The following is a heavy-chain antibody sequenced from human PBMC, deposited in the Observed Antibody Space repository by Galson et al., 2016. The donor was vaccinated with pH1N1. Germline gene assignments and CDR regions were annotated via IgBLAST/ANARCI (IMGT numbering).Heavy chain of an antibody. D-gene: IGHD3-3*01. CDR3: ARESLEWLIISGHRVELNWFDS. CDR2: VSGTGTT. J-gene: IGHJ5*01. V-gene: IGHV4-61*02. Sequence: TLSLTCTVSGGSISSDSDYWTWTRQPAGKGLEWIGRVSGTGTTNYNPPLKSRGTLSIDTSKNQFSLKLAAVTPADTAVYFCARESLEWLIISGHRVELNWFDSWGQGTLVTVSS. CDR1: GGSISSDSDY.